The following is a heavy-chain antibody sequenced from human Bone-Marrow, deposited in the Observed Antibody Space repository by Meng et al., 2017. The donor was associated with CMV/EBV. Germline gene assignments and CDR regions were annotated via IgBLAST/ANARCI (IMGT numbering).Heavy chain of an antibody. CDR1: GYTCTGYY. V-gene: IGHV1-2*02. CDR3: ARRTEDIVALPTAAGEAFDI. Sequence: ASVKVSCKASGYTCTGYYMHWVRQAPGQGLEWMGWINPNSGGTNYAQKFQGRVTVTRDTSISTAYMEVRSLRSDDTAVYYCARRTEDIVALPTAAGEAFDIWGQGTMVTVSS. D-gene: IGHD2-15*01. CDR2: INPNSGGT. J-gene: IGHJ3*02.